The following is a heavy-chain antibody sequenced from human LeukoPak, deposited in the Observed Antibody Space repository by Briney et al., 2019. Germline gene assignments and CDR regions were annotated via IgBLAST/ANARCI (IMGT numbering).Heavy chain of an antibody. J-gene: IGHJ4*02. D-gene: IGHD3-22*01. CDR1: GFTFSSYS. CDR2: ITRSSNYR. V-gene: IGHV3-21*01. Sequence: GGSLRLSCAASGFTFSSYSMNWVRQAPGKGLEWVSSITRSSNYRYYSDSMKGRFTISRDNAKKSLYLQMNSLRAEDTAVYYCARALYDSSGYYSHFDYWGQGTLVTVSS. CDR3: ARALYDSSGYYSHFDY.